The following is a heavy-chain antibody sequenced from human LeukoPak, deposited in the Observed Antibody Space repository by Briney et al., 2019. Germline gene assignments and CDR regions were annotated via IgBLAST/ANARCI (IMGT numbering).Heavy chain of an antibody. CDR1: GFTLSSYA. Sequence: GGSLRLSCAASGFTLSSYAMSWLRHAPGKGLEWVSAISCSGGSIYYAGSVQGQFTISRDNSKITRYLQMNRLRAEDTAVYYGAKFTGFGSIFGVVTGNNWFDPWGQGTLVTVSS. CDR3: AKFTGFGSIFGVVTGNNWFDP. J-gene: IGHJ5*02. D-gene: IGHD3-3*01. V-gene: IGHV3-23*01. CDR2: ISCSGGSI.